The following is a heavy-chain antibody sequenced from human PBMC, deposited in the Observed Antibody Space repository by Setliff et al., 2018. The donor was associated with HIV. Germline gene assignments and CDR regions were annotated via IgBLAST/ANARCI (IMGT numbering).Heavy chain of an antibody. J-gene: IGHJ4*02. CDR2: VNSDGSSK. CDR1: GFTFDRHW. D-gene: IGHD5-12*01. CDR3: HSGYDTEEQSYFDY. Sequence: GSLRLSCAASGFTFDRHWMHWVRQAPGKGLVWVSRVNSDGSSKTYADSVKDRFTISRDNAKNTLYLQLNSLRAEDTGVYYCHSGYDTEEQSYFDYWGQGTLVTVSS. V-gene: IGHV3-74*01.